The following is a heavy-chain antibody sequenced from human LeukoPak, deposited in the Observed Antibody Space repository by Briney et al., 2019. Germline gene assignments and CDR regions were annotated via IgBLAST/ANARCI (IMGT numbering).Heavy chain of an antibody. CDR3: ARRDSSGPAGYYYYMDV. D-gene: IGHD6-19*01. CDR1: GYSFTNHW. Sequence: GESLKISCKGSGYSFTNHWIGWVRQRTGKGLEWMGIIYPGDSDTRYSPSFQGQVTISADKSISTAYLQWSSLKASDTAMYYCARRDSSGPAGYYYYMDVWGKGTTVTVSS. CDR2: IYPGDSDT. J-gene: IGHJ6*03. V-gene: IGHV5-51*01.